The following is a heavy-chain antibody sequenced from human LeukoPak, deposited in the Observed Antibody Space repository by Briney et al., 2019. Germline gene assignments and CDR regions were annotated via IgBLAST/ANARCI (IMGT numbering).Heavy chain of an antibody. J-gene: IGHJ6*03. CDR1: GGTFSSYA. D-gene: IGHD1-26*01. Sequence: ASVKVSCKASGGTFSSYAISWVRQAPGQGLEWMGRIIPIFGTANYAQKFQGRVTITTDESTSTAYMELSSLRSENTAVYYCARGGMWEGPSYYYMDVWGKGTTVTVSS. CDR3: ARGGMWEGPSYYYMDV. V-gene: IGHV1-69*05. CDR2: IIPIFGTA.